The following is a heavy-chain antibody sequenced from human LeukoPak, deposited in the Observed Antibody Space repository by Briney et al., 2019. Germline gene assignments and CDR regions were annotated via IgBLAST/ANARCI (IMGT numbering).Heavy chain of an antibody. V-gene: IGHV4-59*01. J-gene: IGHJ2*01. CDR1: GGSISGYY. CDR2: IYYTGSEP. D-gene: IGHD5/OR15-5a*01. Sequence: PSETLSLTCTVSGGSISGYYWSWIRQPPGKGLEWIAYIYYTGSEPNYNPSLKSRVTISVDTSKNQFSLKLRSVTAADTAVYYCARGVYGVYWHFDLWGRGTLVTVSS. CDR3: ARGVYGVYWHFDL.